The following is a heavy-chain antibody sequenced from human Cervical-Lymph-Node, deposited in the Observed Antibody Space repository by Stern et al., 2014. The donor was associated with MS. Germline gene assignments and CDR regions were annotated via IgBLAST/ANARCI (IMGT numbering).Heavy chain of an antibody. D-gene: IGHD5-18*01. Sequence: QLQLQESGPGLVKPSQTLSLTCNVSGGSISSGSDYWSWLRQPVGKGLQWIGRIHPSGSAYYTPSLKSRVTISTVTPKNQFSLELPSATAADTAIYYCASGYRIFDYWGQGILVTVSS. CDR1: GGSISSGSDY. CDR2: IHPSGSA. CDR3: ASGYRIFDY. V-gene: IGHV4-61*02. J-gene: IGHJ4*02.